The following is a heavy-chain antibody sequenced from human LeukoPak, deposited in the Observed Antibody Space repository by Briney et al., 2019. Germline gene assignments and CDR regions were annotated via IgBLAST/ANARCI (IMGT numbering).Heavy chain of an antibody. V-gene: IGHV3-23*01. CDR1: GFTFSSYA. J-gene: IGHJ4*02. D-gene: IGHD3-3*01. Sequence: PGGSLRLSCAASGFTFSSYAMSWVRQAPGKGLEWVSAISGSGDNTYYADSVKGRFTISRDNSKNTLYLQMNSLRADDTAVYYCAKSNDFWSGYYRSFDYWGQGTLVTVSP. CDR2: ISGSGDNT. CDR3: AKSNDFWSGYYRSFDY.